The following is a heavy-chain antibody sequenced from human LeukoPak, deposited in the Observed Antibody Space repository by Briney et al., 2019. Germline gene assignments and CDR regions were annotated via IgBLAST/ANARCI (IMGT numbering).Heavy chain of an antibody. CDR1: GGTFSSYA. Sequence: GASVKVSCKASGGTFSSYAISWVRQAPGQGLEWMGGIIPIFGTANYAQKFQGRVTITTDESTSTAYMELTSLRAEDTAVYHCARDGYYDSSGYRKHDGFDIWGQGTLVTVSS. D-gene: IGHD3-22*01. CDR3: ARDGYYDSSGYRKHDGFDI. CDR2: IIPIFGTA. J-gene: IGHJ3*02. V-gene: IGHV1-69*05.